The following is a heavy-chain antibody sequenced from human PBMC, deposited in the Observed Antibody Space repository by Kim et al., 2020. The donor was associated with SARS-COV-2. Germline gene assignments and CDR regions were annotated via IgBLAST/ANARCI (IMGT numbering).Heavy chain of an antibody. CDR2: IYYSGRT. Sequence: SETLSLTCTVSGGSISSSSYYWGWIRQPPGKGLEWIGSIYYSGRTYYNPSLKSRVTISVDTSKNQFSLKLSSVTAADTAVYYCARQGGSYFDYWGQGTLVTVSS. CDR1: GGSISSSSYY. J-gene: IGHJ4*02. CDR3: ARQGGSYFDY. D-gene: IGHD1-26*01. V-gene: IGHV4-39*01.